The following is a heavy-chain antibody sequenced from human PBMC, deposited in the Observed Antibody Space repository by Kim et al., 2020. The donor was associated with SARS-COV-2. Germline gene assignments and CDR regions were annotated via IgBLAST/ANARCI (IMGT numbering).Heavy chain of an antibody. CDR3: AGDILGSGRPYDTFHF. J-gene: IGHJ3*01. V-gene: IGHV3-20*03. Sequence: DSVKGRFTISRDNSKNSLFLEMNRLTSEDTALYYCAGDILGSGRPYDTFHFWGQGTMVTVAS. D-gene: IGHD3-10*01.